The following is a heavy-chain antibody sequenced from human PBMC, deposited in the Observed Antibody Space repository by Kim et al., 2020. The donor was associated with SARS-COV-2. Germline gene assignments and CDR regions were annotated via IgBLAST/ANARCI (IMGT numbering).Heavy chain of an antibody. CDR3: ARGVPGY. V-gene: IGHV4-34*01. Sequence: SRSTNYNQSLKSRVTISVDTSKNQFSLKLTSVTAADTAVYYCARGVPGYWGQGTLVTVSS. CDR2: SRST. J-gene: IGHJ4*02.